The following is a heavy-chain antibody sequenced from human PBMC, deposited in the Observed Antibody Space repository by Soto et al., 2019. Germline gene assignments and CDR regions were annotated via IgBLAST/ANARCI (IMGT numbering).Heavy chain of an antibody. V-gene: IGHV3-33*01. CDR2: IRYDGSNK. CDR3: ARDPMKWGALPEYYFDY. CDR1: GFTFSSYG. D-gene: IGHD1-26*01. J-gene: IGHJ4*02. Sequence: LRLSCAASGFTFSSYGMHWVRQAPGKGLEWVAVIRYDGSNKYYADSVKGRFTISRDNSKNTLYLQMKSMRAEDTAVYYCARDPMKWGALPEYYFDYWGQGTLVTVSS.